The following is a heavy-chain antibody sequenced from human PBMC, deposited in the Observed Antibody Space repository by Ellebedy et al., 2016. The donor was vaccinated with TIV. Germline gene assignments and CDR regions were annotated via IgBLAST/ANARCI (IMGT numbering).Heavy chain of an antibody. CDR3: ARVDLGLAFHY. J-gene: IGHJ4*02. V-gene: IGHV3-74*01. Sequence: GGSLRLSCAASGFTFSSYWMHWVRQAPGKGLVWVSRINSDGSSTSYADSVKGRFTISRDNAKKLVYLHMNTLRAEDTAIYYCARVDLGLAFHYWGRGALVTVSS. D-gene: IGHD1-26*01. CDR2: INSDGSST. CDR1: GFTFSSYW.